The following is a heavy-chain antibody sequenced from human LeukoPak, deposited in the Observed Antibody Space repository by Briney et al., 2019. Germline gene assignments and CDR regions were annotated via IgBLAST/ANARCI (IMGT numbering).Heavy chain of an antibody. CDR1: GGSISSYY. V-gene: IGHV4-4*07. CDR3: AREYSSGWFNYFDY. Sequence: PSETLSLTCIVSGGSISSYYWSWIRQPAGKGLEWIGRIYTSGSTNYNPSLKSRVTMSVDTSKNQFSLKLSSVTAADTAVYYCAREYSSGWFNYFDYWGQGTLVTVSS. D-gene: IGHD6-19*01. J-gene: IGHJ4*02. CDR2: IYTSGST.